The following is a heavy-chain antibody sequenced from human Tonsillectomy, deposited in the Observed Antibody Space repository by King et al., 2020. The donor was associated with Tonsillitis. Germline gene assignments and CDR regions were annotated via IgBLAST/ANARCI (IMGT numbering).Heavy chain of an antibody. CDR3: ARPLAVSCLFYYSLDV. J-gene: IGHJ6*02. CDR2: IIPILGIA. CDR1: GGTFSSHV. V-gene: IGHV1-69*04. Sequence: QLVQSGAEVKKPGSSVKVSCKASGGTFSSHVINWVRQAPGQGLEWMGRIIPILGIANYAQKFQGRVTITADKSTSTAYMELSSLRYEDTDVFYCARPLAVSCLFYYSLDVWGQGTTVTVSS. D-gene: IGHD2-8*02.